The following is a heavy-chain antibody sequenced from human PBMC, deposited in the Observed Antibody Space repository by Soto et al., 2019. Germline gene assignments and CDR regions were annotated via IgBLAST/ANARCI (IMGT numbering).Heavy chain of an antibody. V-gene: IGHV3-23*01. CDR3: AKVSGDQLLSTFDY. CDR1: GFTFGRYV. CDR2: ISGSGGST. J-gene: IGHJ4*02. Sequence: GGSLRLSCAGFGFTFGRYVMSWVRQAPGKGLEWVSAISGSGGSTYFADSVKGRFTISRDNSKNTLYLQMNRLRAEDTAVYYCAKVSGDQLLSTFDYWGQGTLVTVSS. D-gene: IGHD2-2*01.